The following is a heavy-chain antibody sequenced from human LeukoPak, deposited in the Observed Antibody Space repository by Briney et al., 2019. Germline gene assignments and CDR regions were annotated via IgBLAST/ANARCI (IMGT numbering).Heavy chain of an antibody. J-gene: IGHJ5*02. V-gene: IGHV4-59*01. CDR3: ARDSPDYDFWSGRAAWFDP. D-gene: IGHD3-3*01. CDR2: IYYSGST. CDR1: GGSISSYY. Sequence: SETLSLTCTVSGGSISSYYWSWIRQPPGKGLEWIGYIYYSGSTNYNPSLKSRVTISVDMSKNQFSLKLSSVTAADTAVYYCARDSPDYDFWSGRAAWFDPWGQGTLVTVSS.